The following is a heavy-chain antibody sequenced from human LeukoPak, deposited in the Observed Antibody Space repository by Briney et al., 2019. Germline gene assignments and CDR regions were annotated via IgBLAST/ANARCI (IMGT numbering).Heavy chain of an antibody. J-gene: IGHJ4*02. CDR3: ARAGASLYCSSTSCYGV. D-gene: IGHD2-2*01. V-gene: IGHV5-51*01. CDR2: IYPGDSDT. Sequence: GESLKISCKGSGYSFTSYWIGWVRQMPGKGLEWMGIIYPGDSDTRYSPSFQGQVTISADKSISTAYLQWSSLKASDTAMYCCARAGASLYCSSTSCYGVWGQGTLVTVSS. CDR1: GYSFTSYW.